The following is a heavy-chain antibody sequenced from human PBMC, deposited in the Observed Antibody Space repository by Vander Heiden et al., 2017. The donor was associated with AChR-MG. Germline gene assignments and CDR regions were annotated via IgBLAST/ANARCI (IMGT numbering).Heavy chain of an antibody. D-gene: IGHD6-6*01. CDR1: GFTLSSYG. J-gene: IGHJ6*02. Sequence: QVQLVESGGGVVQPGRSLRLSCAASGFTLSSYGMHWVRQAPGKGLEWVAVISYDGSNKYYADSVKGRFTISRDNSKNTLYLQMNSLRAEDTAVYYCAKDPRIAARYYYYGMDVWGQGTTVTVSS. CDR3: AKDPRIAARYYYYGMDV. CDR2: ISYDGSNK. V-gene: IGHV3-30*18.